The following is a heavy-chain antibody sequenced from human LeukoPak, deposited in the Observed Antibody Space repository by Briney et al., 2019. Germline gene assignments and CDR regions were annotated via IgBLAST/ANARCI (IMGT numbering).Heavy chain of an antibody. J-gene: IGHJ5*02. Sequence: PSETLSLTCTVSGGSISSSSYYWGWIRQPPGKGLEWIGSIYYSGSTYYNPSLKSRVTISVDTSKNQFSLKLSSVTAADTAVYYCARAILYNWFDPWGQGTLVTVSS. CDR2: IYYSGST. V-gene: IGHV4-39*01. D-gene: IGHD2-21*01. CDR3: ARAILYNWFDP. CDR1: GGSISSSSYY.